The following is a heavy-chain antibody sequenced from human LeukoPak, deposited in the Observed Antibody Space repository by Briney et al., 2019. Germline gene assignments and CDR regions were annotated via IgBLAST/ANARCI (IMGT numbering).Heavy chain of an antibody. CDR3: AGRVTGYSSGYVY. Sequence: SGVSLRLSCAASGFTFGSYAMSWVRQAPGKGLDWVSVISGSAHKIRYADTVKGRFTISRDNSENIVYLQMNNLRAEDTAVYYCAGRVTGYSSGYVYWGQGTLVTVSS. CDR1: GFTFGSYA. CDR2: ISGSAHKI. D-gene: IGHD5-18*01. J-gene: IGHJ4*02. V-gene: IGHV3-23*01.